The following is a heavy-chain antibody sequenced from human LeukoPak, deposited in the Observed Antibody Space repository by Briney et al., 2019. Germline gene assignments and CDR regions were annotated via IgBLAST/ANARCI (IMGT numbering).Heavy chain of an antibody. CDR3: AREGRYYDSSGYYNDAFDI. J-gene: IGHJ3*02. Sequence: ASVKVSCKASGYTFTSYDINWVRQATGQGLEWIGWMNPNSGNTGYAQKFQGRVTITRNTSISTAYMELSSLRSEDTAVYYCAREGRYYDSSGYYNDAFDIWGQGTMVTVSS. V-gene: IGHV1-8*03. CDR2: MNPNSGNT. CDR1: GYTFTSYD. D-gene: IGHD3-22*01.